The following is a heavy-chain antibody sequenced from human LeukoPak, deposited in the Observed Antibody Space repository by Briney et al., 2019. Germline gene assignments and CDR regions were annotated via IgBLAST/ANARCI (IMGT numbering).Heavy chain of an antibody. CDR3: ARGDYYYGSGRHYYFDY. CDR2: ISYDGSNK. V-gene: IGHV3-30*14. CDR1: GFTFSSYA. J-gene: IGHJ4*02. D-gene: IGHD3-10*01. Sequence: PGGSLRLSCAASGFTFSSYAMHWVRQAPGKGLEWVAVISYDGSNKYYADSVKGRFTISRDNSKNTLYLQMNSLRAEDTAVYYCARGDYYYGSGRHYYFDYWGQGTLVTVSS.